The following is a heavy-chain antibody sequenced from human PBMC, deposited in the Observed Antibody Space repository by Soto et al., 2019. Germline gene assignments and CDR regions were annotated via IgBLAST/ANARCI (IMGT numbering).Heavy chain of an antibody. Sequence: QVQLQESGPGLVKPSETLSLRCSVSGGSIRTIYGTWVRQPAGKGLEWIGRIHTSGSSNYNPSIERRVTRSIDTPKNEFSLKMKSVTVADTAVYYCARESRDTADGLDVWGQGTAVTVSS. V-gene: IGHV4-4*07. D-gene: IGHD2-21*02. CDR3: ARESRDTADGLDV. CDR1: GGSIRTIY. J-gene: IGHJ6*02. CDR2: IHTSGSS.